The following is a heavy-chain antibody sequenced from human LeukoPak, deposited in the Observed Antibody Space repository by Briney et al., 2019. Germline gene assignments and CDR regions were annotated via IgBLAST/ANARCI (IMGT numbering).Heavy chain of an antibody. D-gene: IGHD6-19*01. CDR1: GGSFSGYY. CDR3: ARGPPQWLVRKGWFDP. Sequence: SETLSLTCAVYGGSFSGYYWSWIRQPPGKGLEWIGEINHSGSTNYNPSLKSRVTISVDTSKNQFSLKLSSVTAADTAVYYCARGPPQWLVRKGWFDPWGQGTLVTVSS. V-gene: IGHV4-34*01. CDR2: INHSGST. J-gene: IGHJ5*02.